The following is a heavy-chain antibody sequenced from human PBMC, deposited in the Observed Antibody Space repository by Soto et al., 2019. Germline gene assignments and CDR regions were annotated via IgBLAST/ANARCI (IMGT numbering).Heavy chain of an antibody. CDR2: ISAYNGNT. V-gene: IGHV1-18*01. J-gene: IGHJ6*03. CDR3: ARVNTVVRGGRDYYYYMDV. CDR1: GYTFTSYG. D-gene: IGHD3-10*01. Sequence: ASVKVSCKASGYTFTSYGISWVRQAPGQGLEWMGWISAYNGNTNYAQKLQGRVTMTTDTSTSTAYMELRSLRSDDTAVYYCARVNTVVRGGRDYYYYMDVWGTVTTVTFS.